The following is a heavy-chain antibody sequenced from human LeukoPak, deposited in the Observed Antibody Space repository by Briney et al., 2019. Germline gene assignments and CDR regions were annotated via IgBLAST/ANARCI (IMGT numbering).Heavy chain of an antibody. CDR2: ISWNSGSI. J-gene: IGHJ6*02. CDR3: ASGIRGYYYYGMDV. CDR1: GFTFDDYA. D-gene: IGHD2-21*01. V-gene: IGHV3-9*01. Sequence: GGSLRLSCAASGFTFDDYAMHWVRQAPGKGLEWVSGISWNSGSIGYADSVKGRFTISRDNAQNSLYLQMNSLRPEDTAIYYCASGIRGYYYYGMDVWGQGTTVTVSS.